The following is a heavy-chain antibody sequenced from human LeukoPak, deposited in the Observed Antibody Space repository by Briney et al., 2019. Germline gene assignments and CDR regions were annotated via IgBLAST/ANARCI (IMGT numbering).Heavy chain of an antibody. Sequence: SETLSLTCTVSGGSISSYYWSWIRQPAGKGLEWIGRIYTSGSTNYNPSLKSRVTMSVDTSKNQSSLKLSSVTAADTAVYYCAREGPNLYSSSWAPIPHYYYYGMDVWGQGTTVTVSS. D-gene: IGHD6-13*01. V-gene: IGHV4-4*07. CDR2: IYTSGST. CDR3: AREGPNLYSSSWAPIPHYYYYGMDV. CDR1: GGSISSYY. J-gene: IGHJ6*02.